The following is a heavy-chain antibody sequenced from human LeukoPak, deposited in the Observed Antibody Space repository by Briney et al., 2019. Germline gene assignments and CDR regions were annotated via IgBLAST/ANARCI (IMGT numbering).Heavy chain of an antibody. CDR1: GGSISSSSYY. CDR3: ARAHSSSWYLQSYYYMDV. V-gene: IGHV4-39*01. CDR2: IYYSGST. Sequence: SETLSLTCTVSGGSISSSSYYWGWIRQPPGKGLEWIGSIYYSGSTYYNPSLKSRVTISVDTSKNQFSLKLSSVTAADTAVYYCARAHSSSWYLQSYYYMDVWGKGTTVTVSS. D-gene: IGHD6-13*01. J-gene: IGHJ6*03.